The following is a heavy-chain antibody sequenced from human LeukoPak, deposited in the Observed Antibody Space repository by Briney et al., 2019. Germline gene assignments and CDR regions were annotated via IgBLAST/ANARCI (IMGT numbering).Heavy chain of an antibody. CDR3: ARDGSRYCSATSCYTGYYYYGMDV. V-gene: IGHV3-11*01. CDR2: IRGSGGTI. Sequence: GGSLRLSCAASGFTFSDYYMSWIRQAPGKGLEWVSYIRGSGGTIYYADSVKGRLTISWDNAKNSLYLQMNSLRAEDTAVYYCARDGSRYCSATSCYTGYYYYGMDVWGQGTTVTVSS. D-gene: IGHD2-2*02. CDR1: GFTFSDYY. J-gene: IGHJ6*02.